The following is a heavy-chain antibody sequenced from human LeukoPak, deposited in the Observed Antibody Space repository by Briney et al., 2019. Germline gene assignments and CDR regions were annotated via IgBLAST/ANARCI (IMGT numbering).Heavy chain of an antibody. CDR3: ARDTTSGTPWYYMDV. CDR2: IWYDGTNK. Sequence: GGSLRLSCAASGFTFSSYGMHWVRQAPGKGLEWVAVIWYDGTNKYYADSVKGRFTISRDNSKNTLYLQVNSLRAEDTAVYYCARDTTSGTPWYYMDVWGKGTTVTVSS. D-gene: IGHD3-10*01. V-gene: IGHV3-33*01. J-gene: IGHJ6*03. CDR1: GFTFSSYG.